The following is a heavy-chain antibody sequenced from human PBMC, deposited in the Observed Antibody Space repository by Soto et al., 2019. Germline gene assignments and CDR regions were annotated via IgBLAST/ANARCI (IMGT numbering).Heavy chain of an antibody. CDR1: VGSISSGGYY. Sequence: PSESMSLTCTVAVGSISSGGYYWSCIRQHPGKGLEWIGYIYYSGSTYYNPSLKSRVTISVDTSKNQFSLKLSSVTAADMAVYYCSRAPPGILTGHIPPYFEYWRQETLVQVSS. CDR2: IYYSGST. D-gene: IGHD3-9*01. V-gene: IGHV4-31*03. CDR3: SRAPPGILTGHIPPYFEY. J-gene: IGHJ4*01.